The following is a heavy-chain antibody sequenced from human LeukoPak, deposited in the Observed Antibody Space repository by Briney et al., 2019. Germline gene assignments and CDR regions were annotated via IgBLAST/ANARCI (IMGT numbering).Heavy chain of an antibody. CDR1: GFPFNTFN. V-gene: IGHV3-11*01. Sequence: PGGSLRLSCAASGFPFNTFNMSWFRQAPGKGLEWVSYISGSGGTIYYADYVKGRFTISRDNAKNSLYLQMNSLRADDTAVYYCARDRLVRGVVPRAFDYWGQGTLVTVSS. CDR2: ISGSGGTI. D-gene: IGHD3-10*01. J-gene: IGHJ4*02. CDR3: ARDRLVRGVVPRAFDY.